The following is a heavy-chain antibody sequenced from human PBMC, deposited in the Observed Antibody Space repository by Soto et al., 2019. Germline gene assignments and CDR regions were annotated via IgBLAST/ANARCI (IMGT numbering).Heavy chain of an antibody. D-gene: IGHD2-21*02. V-gene: IGHV4-39*01. J-gene: IGHJ5*02. CDR1: GGSISSSSYY. CDR3: ARLTVVTPRWFDP. CDR2: IYYSGST. Sequence: SQTLSLTCTVSGGSISSSSYYWGWIRQPPGKGLEWIGSIYYSGSTYYNPSLKSRVTISVDTSKNKFSRKLSSVTAADTAVYYCARLTVVTPRWFDPWGQGTLVTVSS.